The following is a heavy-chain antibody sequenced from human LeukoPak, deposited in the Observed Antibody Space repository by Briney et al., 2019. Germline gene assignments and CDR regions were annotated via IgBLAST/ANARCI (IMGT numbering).Heavy chain of an antibody. CDR3: ARGGYENYSDY. D-gene: IGHD5-12*01. V-gene: IGHV1-18*01. J-gene: IGHJ4*02. CDR2: ISGYNGET. Sequence: ASVKVSCKASGYTFTYYGINWVRQAPGQGLEWMGWISGYNGETNYAQKFRGRVTMTTDTSTNTAYMELRSLRSDDTAVYYCARGGYENYSDYWGQGTLVTVSS. CDR1: GYTFTYYG.